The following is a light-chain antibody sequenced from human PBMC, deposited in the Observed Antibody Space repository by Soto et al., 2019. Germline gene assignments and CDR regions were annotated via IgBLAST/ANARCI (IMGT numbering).Light chain of an antibody. V-gene: IGKV3-20*01. CDR3: QQYGSSPST. CDR2: GAS. J-gene: IGKJ2*01. CDR1: QSVGSSY. Sequence: ETVLTQSPGTLSLSPGERATLSCRASQSVGSSYLAWYQQKPGQAPRLLIYGASSRATGIPDRFSGSGSGTDFTLTISRLEPEDFAVYYCQQYGSSPSTFGQGTKLEIK.